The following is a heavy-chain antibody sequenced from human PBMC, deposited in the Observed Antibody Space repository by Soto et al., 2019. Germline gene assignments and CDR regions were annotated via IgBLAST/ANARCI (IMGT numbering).Heavy chain of an antibody. CDR1: GFTFSSYG. J-gene: IGHJ6*02. Sequence: SGGSLRLSCAASGFTFSSYGMHWVRQAPGKGLEWVAVIWYDGSNKYYADSVKGRFTISRDNSKNTLYLQMNSLRAEDTAVYYCARDGHYDFWSGYGRDYYYGMDVWGQGTTVTVSS. D-gene: IGHD3-3*01. CDR2: IWYDGSNK. V-gene: IGHV3-33*01. CDR3: ARDGHYDFWSGYGRDYYYGMDV.